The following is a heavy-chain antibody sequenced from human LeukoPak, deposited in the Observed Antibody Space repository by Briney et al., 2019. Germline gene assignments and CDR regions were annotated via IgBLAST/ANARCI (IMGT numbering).Heavy chain of an antibody. D-gene: IGHD5-18*01. Sequence: PGGSLRLSCAASGFTVSSNYMSWVRQAPGKGLEWVSVIYSGGSTYYADSVKGRFTISRDNSKNTLYLQMNSLRAEDTAVYYCAKGGYSFGSEFDYWGQRTLVTVSS. CDR2: IYSGGST. CDR1: GFTVSSNY. V-gene: IGHV3-53*01. CDR3: AKGGYSFGSEFDY. J-gene: IGHJ4*02.